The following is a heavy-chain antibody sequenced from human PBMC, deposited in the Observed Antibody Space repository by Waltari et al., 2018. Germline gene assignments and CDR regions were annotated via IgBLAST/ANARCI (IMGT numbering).Heavy chain of an antibody. V-gene: IGHV3-30*01. D-gene: IGHD1-1*01. CDR2: SSDDGVGK. J-gene: IGHJ4*02. CDR3: ARHYNSLVDY. Sequence: QVHLVESGGGVGQPGKYLRLGCVACGLIFRDYAMHWVRQTPGKGLHAVALSSDDGVGKWYADSLKSRFTVSGDNSEGALYLQIASLRSEDTAVYYCARHYNSLVDYWGQGILVTVSS. CDR1: GLIFRDYA.